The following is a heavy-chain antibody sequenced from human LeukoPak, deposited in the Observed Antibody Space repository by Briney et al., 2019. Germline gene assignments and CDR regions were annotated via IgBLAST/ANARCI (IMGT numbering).Heavy chain of an antibody. CDR3: ARLQMTTVTFDY. J-gene: IGHJ4*02. CDR2: IYYSGST. CDR1: GGSISSGGYY. V-gene: IGHV4-31*03. Sequence: SETLSLTCTVSGGSISSGGYYWSRIRQHPGKGLEWIGYIYYSGSTYYNPSLKSRVTISVDTSKNQFSLKLSSVTAADTAVYYCARLQMTTVTFDYWGQGTLVTVSS. D-gene: IGHD4-17*01.